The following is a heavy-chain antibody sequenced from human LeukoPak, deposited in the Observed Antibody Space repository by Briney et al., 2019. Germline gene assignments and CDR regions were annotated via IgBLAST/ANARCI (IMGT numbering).Heavy chain of an antibody. CDR3: ARGVLLWFGPRGAFDP. CDR1: GGSFSGYY. CDR2: INHSRST. Sequence: SETLSLTCAVYGGSFSGYYWSWIRQPPGKGLEWIGEINHSRSTNYNPSLKSRVTISVDTSKNQFSLKLSSVTAADSAVYYCARGVLLWFGPRGAFDPWGQGTLVTVSS. D-gene: IGHD3-10*01. V-gene: IGHV4-34*01. J-gene: IGHJ5*02.